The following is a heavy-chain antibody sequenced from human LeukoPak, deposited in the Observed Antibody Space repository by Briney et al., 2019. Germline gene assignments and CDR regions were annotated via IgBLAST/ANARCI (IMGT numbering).Heavy chain of an antibody. V-gene: IGHV3-66*01. CDR3: AREPPLDYVWGSYRGPMDV. D-gene: IGHD3-16*02. CDR2: IYSGGSA. CDR1: GFTVSSNY. J-gene: IGHJ6*02. Sequence: GSLRLSCAASGFTVSSNYMSWVRQAPGKGLEWVSVIYSGGSAYYADSVKGRFTISRDNSKNTLYLQMNSLRAEDTAVYYCAREPPLDYVWGSYRGPMDVWGQGTTVTVSS.